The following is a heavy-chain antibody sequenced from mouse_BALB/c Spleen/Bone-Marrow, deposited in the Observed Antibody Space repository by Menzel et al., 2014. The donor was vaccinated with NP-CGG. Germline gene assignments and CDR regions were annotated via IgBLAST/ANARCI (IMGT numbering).Heavy chain of an antibody. CDR2: IWAGGST. Sequence: VQLQESGPGLVAPSQSLSITCTVSGFSLTSYGVHWARQPPGKGLEWLGIIWAGGSTNYNSALMSRLSISKDNSKSXVFLKMNSLQTDDTAMYFCAIAYFGNYNYYFDYWGQGTTLTVSS. V-gene: IGHV2-9*02. D-gene: IGHD2-10*01. CDR1: GFSLTSYG. J-gene: IGHJ2*01. CDR3: AIAYFGNYNYYFDY.